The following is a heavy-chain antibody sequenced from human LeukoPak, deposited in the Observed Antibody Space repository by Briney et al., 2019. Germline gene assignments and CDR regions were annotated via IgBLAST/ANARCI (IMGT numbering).Heavy chain of an antibody. Sequence: GGSLRLSCAASGFTFNSYEMNWVRQAPGKGLEWVSYISSSSSTIYYADSVKGRFTISRDNAKNSLYLQMNSLRDEDTAVYYCARVASLAYCGGDCYFGDYWGQGTLVTVSS. CDR2: ISSSSSTI. V-gene: IGHV3-48*02. CDR1: GFTFNSYE. D-gene: IGHD2-21*02. CDR3: ARVASLAYCGGDCYFGDY. J-gene: IGHJ4*02.